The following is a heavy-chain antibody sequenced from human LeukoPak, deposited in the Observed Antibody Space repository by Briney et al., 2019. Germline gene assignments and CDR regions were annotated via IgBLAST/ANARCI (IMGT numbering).Heavy chain of an antibody. V-gene: IGHV4-39*01. CDR1: GGSISSSSYY. D-gene: IGHD5-24*01. CDR3: ARRGWLQFGYYYYYYMDV. Sequence: SETLSLTCTVSGGSISSSSYYWGWIRQPPGKGLEWIGSIYYSGSTYYNPSLKSRVTISVDTSKNQFSLKLSSVTAADTAVYYCARRGWLQFGYYYYYYMDVWGKGTTVTISS. J-gene: IGHJ6*03. CDR2: IYYSGST.